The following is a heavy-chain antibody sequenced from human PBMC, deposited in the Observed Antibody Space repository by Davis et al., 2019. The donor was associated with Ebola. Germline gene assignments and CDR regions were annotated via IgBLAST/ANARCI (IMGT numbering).Heavy chain of an antibody. CDR2: ISASSTTR. Sequence: GGSLRLSCAASGFTFSSYSMNWVRQAPGKGLEWISYISASSTTRWYADSVKGRFTISRDNAKNSLYLQMNSLRAEDTAVYYCAKIAGYYYDSSGYYYNYWGQGTLVTVSS. D-gene: IGHD3-22*01. J-gene: IGHJ4*02. CDR3: AKIAGYYYDSSGYYYNY. V-gene: IGHV3-48*01. CDR1: GFTFSSYS.